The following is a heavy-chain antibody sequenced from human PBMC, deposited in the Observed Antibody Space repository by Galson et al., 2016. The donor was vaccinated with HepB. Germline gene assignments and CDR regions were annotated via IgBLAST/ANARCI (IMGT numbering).Heavy chain of an antibody. J-gene: IGHJ4*02. Sequence: SVKVSCKASGYTFSSYYMHWVRQAPGQGLECMGGIIPIFGTANYAQKFQDRVTITADESTSTAYMELNSLRSEDTAVYYCARESGQQRTLGYWGQGTLVTVSS. D-gene: IGHD6-13*01. V-gene: IGHV1-69*13. CDR3: ARESGQQRTLGY. CDR2: IIPIFGTA. CDR1: GYTFSSYY.